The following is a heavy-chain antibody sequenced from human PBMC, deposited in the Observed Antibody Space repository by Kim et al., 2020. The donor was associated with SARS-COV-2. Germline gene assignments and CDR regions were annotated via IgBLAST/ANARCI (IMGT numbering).Heavy chain of an antibody. CDR3: ARNSRGISISALDY. Sequence: ASVKVSCKASGYTFTSYGFSWVRQAPGQGLEWMGWISAYNGNTNYAQKLQGRVTMTTDTSTSTAYMELRSLRSDDTAVYYCARNSRGISISALDYWGQGTLVTVSS. CDR2: ISAYNGNT. CDR1: GYTFTSYG. V-gene: IGHV1-18*04. J-gene: IGHJ4*02. D-gene: IGHD3-10*01.